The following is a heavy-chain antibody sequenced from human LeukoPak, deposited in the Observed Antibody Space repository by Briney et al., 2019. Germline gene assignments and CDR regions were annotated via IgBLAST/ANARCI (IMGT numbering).Heavy chain of an antibody. Sequence: SETLSLTCAVYGGSFSGYYWSWIRQPPGKGLEWIGEINHSGYTNYNPSLKSRVTISVDTSKKWLSLKLTSVTAADTAIYYCAREYTTSSTAFDIWGQGTTVTVSS. D-gene: IGHD6-6*01. V-gene: IGHV4-34*01. J-gene: IGHJ3*02. CDR3: AREYTTSSTAFDI. CDR2: INHSGYT. CDR1: GGSFSGYY.